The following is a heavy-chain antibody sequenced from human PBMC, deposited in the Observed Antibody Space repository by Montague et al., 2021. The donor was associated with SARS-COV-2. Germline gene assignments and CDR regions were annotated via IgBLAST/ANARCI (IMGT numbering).Heavy chain of an antibody. CDR3: ASLGLGGYDILICYYQSGMDV. V-gene: IGHV4-59*08. J-gene: IGHJ6*02. CDR2: IYYSGST. D-gene: IGHD3-9*01. CDR1: GGSISGYS. Sequence: SETLSLTCAVSGGSISGYSWTWIRQSPGKGLEWIGYIYYSGSTNYNFSLKSRIPISVYTSKRQFSLKLSSVTAADTAVYYCASLGLGGYDILICYYQSGMDVWGQGTTVTVSS.